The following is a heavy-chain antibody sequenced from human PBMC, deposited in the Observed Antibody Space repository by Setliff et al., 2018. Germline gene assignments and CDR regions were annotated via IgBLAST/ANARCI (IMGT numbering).Heavy chain of an antibody. Sequence: PGGSLRLSCAASGFTFSAHGMNWVRQAPGKGLEWISTINWDGRTTGYTDSVKGRFTISRDNAKNSLYLQMNSLRAEDTAVYYCARDKDFWSGYAFDIWGQGTMVTVSS. CDR3: ARDKDFWSGYAFDI. D-gene: IGHD3-3*01. CDR2: INWDGRTT. CDR1: GFTFSAHG. J-gene: IGHJ3*02. V-gene: IGHV3-20*04.